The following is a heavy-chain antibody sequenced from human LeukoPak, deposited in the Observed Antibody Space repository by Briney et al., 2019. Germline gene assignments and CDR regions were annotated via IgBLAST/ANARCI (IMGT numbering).Heavy chain of an antibody. CDR2: ISGGGST. CDR1: GFSVSSNY. D-gene: IGHD2-21*02. J-gene: IGHJ6*02. V-gene: IGHV3-53*01. CDR3: AGRDSGYYYGMDL. Sequence: GGSLRLSCAASGFSVSSNYMSWVRQAPGKGLEWVSGISGGGSTFYADSVKGRFTISRDNSRNTLYLQMNSLRAEDTAMYYCAGRDSGYYYGMDLWGLGTTVTVSS.